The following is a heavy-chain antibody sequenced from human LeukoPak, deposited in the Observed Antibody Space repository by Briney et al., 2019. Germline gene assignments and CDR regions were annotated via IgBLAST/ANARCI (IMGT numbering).Heavy chain of an antibody. CDR3: AKLTFDI. J-gene: IGHJ3*02. CDR1: GFRFSSHA. Sequence: GGSLRLSCVASGFRFSSHAMSWVRQAPGEGLEWVSSISDSGESTYYADSVKGRFTISRDNSKNTLYLQMNSLRAEDTAVYYCAKLTFDIWGQGTMVTVSS. V-gene: IGHV3-23*01. CDR2: ISDSGEST.